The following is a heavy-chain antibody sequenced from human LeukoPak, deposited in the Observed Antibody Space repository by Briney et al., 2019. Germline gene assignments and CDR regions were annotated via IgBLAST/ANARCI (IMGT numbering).Heavy chain of an antibody. J-gene: IGHJ6*03. CDR3: ARVYTNRLFSGYLYMDV. CDR2: ISLVSGHI. Sequence: GGSLRLSCAASGFTFSSYNMNWVRQAPGKRLEWVSSISLVSGHIYYAESVKGRFTISRDNAKNSLYLQMNSLRVEDTAVYYCARVYTNRLFSGYLYMDVWGKGTTVTVSS. D-gene: IGHD2-2*02. CDR1: GFTFSSYN. V-gene: IGHV3-21*01.